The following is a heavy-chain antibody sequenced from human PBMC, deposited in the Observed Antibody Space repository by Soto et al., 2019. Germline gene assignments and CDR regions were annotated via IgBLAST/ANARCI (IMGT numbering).Heavy chain of an antibody. Sequence: GESLKISCKGSGYSFTSYWISWVRQMPGKGLEWMGRIDPSDSYTNYSPSFQGHVTISADKSISTAYLQWSSLKAPDTAMYYCAVGRITYYYDSSGYPADYWGQGTLVTVSS. CDR1: GYSFTSYW. J-gene: IGHJ4*02. D-gene: IGHD3-22*01. CDR2: IDPSDSYT. V-gene: IGHV5-10-1*01. CDR3: AVGRITYYYDSSGYPADY.